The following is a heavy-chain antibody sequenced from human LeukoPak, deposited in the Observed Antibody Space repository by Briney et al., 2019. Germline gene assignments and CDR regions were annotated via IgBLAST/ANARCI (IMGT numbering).Heavy chain of an antibody. D-gene: IGHD2-2*01. CDR3: ATYIVVVPAASIRFDP. V-gene: IGHV4-39*01. Sequence: SETLSLTCTVSGGSISSSSYYWGWIRQPPGKGLEWIGSIYYSGGTYYNPSLKSRVTISVDTSKNQFSLKLSSVTAADTAVYYCATYIVVVPAASIRFDPWGQGTLVTVSS. J-gene: IGHJ5*02. CDR1: GGSISSSSYY. CDR2: IYYSGGT.